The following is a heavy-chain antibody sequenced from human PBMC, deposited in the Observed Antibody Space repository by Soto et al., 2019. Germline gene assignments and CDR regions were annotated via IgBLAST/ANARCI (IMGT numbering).Heavy chain of an antibody. D-gene: IGHD2-15*01. CDR1: GGSISSSSYY. CDR2: IYYSGST. CDR3: ARHRGVVVYYYYYGMDV. Sequence: SETLSLTCTVSGGSISSSSYYWGWIRQPPGKGLEWIGSIYYSGSTYYNPSLKSRVTISVDTSKNQFSLKLSSVTAADTAVYYCARHRGVVVYYYYYGMDVWGQGTTVT. J-gene: IGHJ6*02. V-gene: IGHV4-39*01.